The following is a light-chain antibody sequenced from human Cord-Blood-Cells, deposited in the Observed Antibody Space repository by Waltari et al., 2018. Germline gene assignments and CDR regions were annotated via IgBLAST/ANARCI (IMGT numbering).Light chain of an antibody. V-gene: IGKV1-33*01. CDR2: DAS. CDR3: QQYDNLPYT. CDR1: QDISNY. Sequence: DIQMTQSTSSLSASVVDRDNITCQASQDISNYLNWYQQKPGKAPKLLIYDASNLETGVPSRFSGSGSGTDFTFTISSLQPEDIATYYCQQYDNLPYTFGQGTKLEIK. J-gene: IGKJ2*01.